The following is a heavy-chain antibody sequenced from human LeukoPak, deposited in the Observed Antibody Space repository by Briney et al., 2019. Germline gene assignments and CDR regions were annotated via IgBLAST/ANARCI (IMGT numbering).Heavy chain of an antibody. CDR1: SDSFSGYY. Sequence: KSSETLSLICAVYSDSFSGYYGSWIRKPPEKGLEWIGYIYYSGSTNYNPSLKSRVTISVDTSKDQFSLKLSSVTAADTAVYYCPSDAYSSSQAPRYYYYYYIDVWGKGTTVTLSS. CDR2: IYYSGST. D-gene: IGHD6-6*01. CDR3: PSDAYSSSQAPRYYYYYYIDV. J-gene: IGHJ6*03. V-gene: IGHV4-59*01.